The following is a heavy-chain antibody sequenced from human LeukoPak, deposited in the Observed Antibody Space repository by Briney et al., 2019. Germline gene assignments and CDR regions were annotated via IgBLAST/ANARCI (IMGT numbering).Heavy chain of an antibody. CDR1: GGSISSHY. CDR2: IYYSGST. V-gene: IGHV4-59*11. D-gene: IGHD3-16*01. J-gene: IGHJ4*02. Sequence: PSETLSLTCTVSGGSISSHYWSWIRQPPGKGLEWIGYIYYSGSTNYNPSLKSRVTISVDTSKNQFSLKLSSVTAADTAVYYCARLIPWGAEVDYWGQGTLVTVSS. CDR3: ARLIPWGAEVDY.